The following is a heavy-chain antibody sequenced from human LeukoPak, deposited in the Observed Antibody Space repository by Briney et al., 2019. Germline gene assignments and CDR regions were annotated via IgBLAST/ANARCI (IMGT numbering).Heavy chain of an antibody. CDR3: ARGGPDYGGNSGWFDP. V-gene: IGHV1-69*13. D-gene: IGHD4-23*01. Sequence: SVKVSCKASGGTFSSYAISWVRQAPGQGLEWMGGIIPIFGTANYAQKFQGRVTITADESTSTAYMELSSVTAADTAVYYCARGGPDYGGNSGWFDPWGQGTLVTVSS. J-gene: IGHJ5*02. CDR1: GGTFSSYA. CDR2: IIPIFGTA.